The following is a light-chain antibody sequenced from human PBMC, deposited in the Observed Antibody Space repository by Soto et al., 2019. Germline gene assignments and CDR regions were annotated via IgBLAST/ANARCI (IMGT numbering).Light chain of an antibody. CDR1: QGIGSS. Sequence: DIQLTQSPSFLSASVGDRVTITCRASQGIGSSLAWYQQKPGKAPMLLIYAASTLQTGDPSRFSGSGSGTEFTLTVSSLQPEDFATYYCEQLSSYPPVTFGQGTRLEIK. CDR3: EQLSSYPPVT. CDR2: AAS. V-gene: IGKV1-9*01. J-gene: IGKJ5*01.